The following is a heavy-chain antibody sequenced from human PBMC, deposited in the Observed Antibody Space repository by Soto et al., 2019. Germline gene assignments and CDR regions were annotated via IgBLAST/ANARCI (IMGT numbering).Heavy chain of an antibody. CDR3: EKTVYYEFWSGPARFDY. J-gene: IGHJ4*02. CDR1: GFTFSSYA. Sequence: EVQLLESGGGLVQPGGSLRLSCAASGFTFSSYAMSWVRQAPGKGLEWVSANSGSGGSTYYADSVKGRFTISRDNSKNTLYLQMNSLRAEDTAVYYCEKTVYYEFWSGPARFDYWGQGTLVTVSS. CDR2: NSGSGGST. V-gene: IGHV3-23*01. D-gene: IGHD3-3*01.